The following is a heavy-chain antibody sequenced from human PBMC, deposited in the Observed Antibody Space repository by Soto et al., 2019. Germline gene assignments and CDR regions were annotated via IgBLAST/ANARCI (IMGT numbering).Heavy chain of an antibody. CDR2: IIPILGIA. CDR3: ARDRCSSTSCYNYYYMDV. CDR1: GGTFSSYT. Sequence: SVKVSCKASGGTFSSYTISWVRQAPGQGLEWMGRIIPILGIANYAQKFQGRVTITADKSTSTAYMELSSLRSEDTAVYYCARDRCSSTSCYNYYYMDVWGKGTTVTVSS. D-gene: IGHD2-2*02. J-gene: IGHJ6*03. V-gene: IGHV1-69*04.